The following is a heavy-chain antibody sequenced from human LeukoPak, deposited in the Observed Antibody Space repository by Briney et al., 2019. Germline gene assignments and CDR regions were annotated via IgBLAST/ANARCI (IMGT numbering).Heavy chain of an antibody. CDR2: IGRTAI. CDR3: ARAYRSYFDY. Sequence: PGGSLRLSCAASGFTVSSYSMGWVRQAPGKGLEWVSYIGRTAIYADSVRGRFTISRDNAENSLYLQMNSLRAEDTAVYYCARAYRSYFDYWGQGTLVTVSS. J-gene: IGHJ4*02. D-gene: IGHD4-11*01. CDR1: GFTVSSYS. V-gene: IGHV3-48*01.